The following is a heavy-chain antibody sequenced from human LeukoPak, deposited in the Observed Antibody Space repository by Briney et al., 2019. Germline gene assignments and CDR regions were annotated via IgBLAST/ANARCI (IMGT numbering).Heavy chain of an antibody. V-gene: IGHV3-9*01. CDR1: GFTFDDYA. D-gene: IGHD4-23*01. J-gene: IGHJ5*02. CDR3: AKGGLDYGGWFDP. CDR2: ISWNSGSI. Sequence: GRSLRLSCAASGFTFDDYAMHWVRQAPGKGLEWVSGISWNSGSIGYADSVKGRFTISRDNAKNSLYLQMNSLRAEDSALYCCAKGGLDYGGWFDPWGQGTLVTVSS.